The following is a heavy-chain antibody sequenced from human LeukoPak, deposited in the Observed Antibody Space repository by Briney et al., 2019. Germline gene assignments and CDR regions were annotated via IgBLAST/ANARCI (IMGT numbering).Heavy chain of an antibody. V-gene: IGHV3-7*03. CDR2: IKQDGSAE. D-gene: IGHD3-10*01. CDR1: GFIFTNYC. J-gene: IGHJ4*02. Sequence: GGSLRLSCAASGFIFTNYCMNGVRQTPGKGLEWVANIKQDGSAEYYVDSVRGRFTISRDNAQNSFYLQMNSLRVEDTAVYYCARDVGASGSLDYWGQGTLVTVSS. CDR3: ARDVGASGSLDY.